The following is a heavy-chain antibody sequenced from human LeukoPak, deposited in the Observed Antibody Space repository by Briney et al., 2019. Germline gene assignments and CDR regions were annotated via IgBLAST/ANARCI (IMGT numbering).Heavy chain of an antibody. CDR1: GYTFTTYG. V-gene: IGHV1-18*01. CDR2: ISAYNGNT. D-gene: IGHD6-6*01. CDR3: ARDLIAVRPGWFDP. J-gene: IGHJ5*02. Sequence: ASVKVSCKACGYTFTTYGISWVRLAPGQGLEWMGWISAYNGNTNYAQQFQGRVTMTTDTSMSTAYMELRSLRSDDSAVYYCARDLIAVRPGWFDPWGQGSLVTVSS.